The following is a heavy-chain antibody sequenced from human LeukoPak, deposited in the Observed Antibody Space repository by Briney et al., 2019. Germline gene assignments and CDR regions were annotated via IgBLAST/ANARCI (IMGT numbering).Heavy chain of an antibody. Sequence: SETLSLTCTVSGGSISSYYWSWIRQPPGKGLEWIGYIYYSGSTNYNPSLKSRVTISVDTSKNQFSLKLSSVTAADTAVYYCARTPTSRVPRYYYYYGMDVWGQGTTVTVSS. CDR3: ARTPTSRVPRYYYYYGMDV. CDR1: GGSISSYY. J-gene: IGHJ6*02. V-gene: IGHV4-59*01. CDR2: IYYSGST.